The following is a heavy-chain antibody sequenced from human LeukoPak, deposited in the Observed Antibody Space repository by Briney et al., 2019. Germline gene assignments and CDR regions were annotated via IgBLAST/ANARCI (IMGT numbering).Heavy chain of an antibody. CDR1: GFTFSSYG. CDR2: IRYDGSYK. D-gene: IGHD3-10*01. J-gene: IGHJ5*02. CDR3: ERITMA. Sequence: GGSLRLSCAASGFTFSSYGMHWVRQAPGKGLEWVAFIRYDGSYKYYADSVKGRFTISRDNSKNTLYLQMNSLRTEDTAVYYCERITMALGQGALVTVSS. V-gene: IGHV3-30*02.